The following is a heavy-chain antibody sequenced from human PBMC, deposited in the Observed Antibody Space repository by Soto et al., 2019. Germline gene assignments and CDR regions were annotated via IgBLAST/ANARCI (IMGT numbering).Heavy chain of an antibody. J-gene: IGHJ4*02. CDR1: GFTFSSYE. CDR3: ARSCSDGSVLLCY. Sequence: EVQLVESGGGLVQPGGSLRLSCAASGFTFSSYEMNWVRQAPGKGLEWVSYISSSGSTIYYADSVKGRFTISRDNAKNSLYLQMNSLRAEDTAVYYCARSCSDGSVLLCYWGQGTLVTVSS. CDR2: ISSSGSTI. D-gene: IGHD2-15*01. V-gene: IGHV3-48*03.